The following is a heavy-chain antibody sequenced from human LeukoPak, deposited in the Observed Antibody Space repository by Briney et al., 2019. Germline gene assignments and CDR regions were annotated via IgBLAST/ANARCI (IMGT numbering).Heavy chain of an antibody. D-gene: IGHD2-2*01. Sequence: GGSLRLSCAASGFTFDDYGLSWVRQAPGKGLEWVSGINWNGGSTGYADSVKGRFTISRDNAKKSLYLQMHSLRAEDAAVYYCARDCSSTSCGGAFDIWGQGTMVTVSS. CDR1: GFTFDDYG. J-gene: IGHJ3*02. V-gene: IGHV3-20*04. CDR3: ARDCSSTSCGGAFDI. CDR2: INWNGGST.